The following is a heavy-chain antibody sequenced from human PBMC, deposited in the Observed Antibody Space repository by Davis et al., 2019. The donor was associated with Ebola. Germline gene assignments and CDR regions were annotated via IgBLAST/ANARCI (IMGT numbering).Heavy chain of an antibody. V-gene: IGHV3-43*02. CDR2: ISGDGFNT. CDR1: GFTFDNYA. D-gene: IGHD5-18*01. J-gene: IGHJ4*01. Sequence: PGGSLRLSCAASGFTFDNYAIHWVRQAPGKGLEWVAVISGDGFNTFYADSVKGRFTISSDNSQNSLSLQMHSLRSEDTALYYCAKAASQGGRGYSYGLVDYWGQGTLVTVSS. CDR3: AKAASQGGRGYSYGLVDY.